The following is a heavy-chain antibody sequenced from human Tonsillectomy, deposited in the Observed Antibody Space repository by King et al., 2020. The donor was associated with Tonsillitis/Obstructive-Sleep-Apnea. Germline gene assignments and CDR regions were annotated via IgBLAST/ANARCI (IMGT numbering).Heavy chain of an antibody. CDR1: GFTVSSNY. Sequence: QLVQSGGGLIQPGGSLRLSCAASGFTVSSNYMTWVRQAPGGGLEGVSVVYSGGSTDYADSVKGRFTISRDDSNNTLYMQMNSLRAEDTAVYYCARDFGYVGDYWGQGTLVTVSS. J-gene: IGHJ4*02. D-gene: IGHD5-12*01. CDR2: VYSGGST. CDR3: ARDFGYVGDY. V-gene: IGHV3-53*01.